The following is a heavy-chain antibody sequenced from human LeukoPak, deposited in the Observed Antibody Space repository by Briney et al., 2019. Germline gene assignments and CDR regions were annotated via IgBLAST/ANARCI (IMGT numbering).Heavy chain of an antibody. CDR1: GFPFSSYG. V-gene: IGHV3-30*02. Sequence: PGGSLRLSCAASGFPFSSYGMHWVRQAPGKGLEWVAFIRYDGSNKYYADSVKGRFTISRDNSKNTLYLQMNSLRAEDTAVYYCAKGGDRYSSSWFLDYWGQGTLVTVSS. D-gene: IGHD6-13*01. J-gene: IGHJ4*02. CDR2: IRYDGSNK. CDR3: AKGGDRYSSSWFLDY.